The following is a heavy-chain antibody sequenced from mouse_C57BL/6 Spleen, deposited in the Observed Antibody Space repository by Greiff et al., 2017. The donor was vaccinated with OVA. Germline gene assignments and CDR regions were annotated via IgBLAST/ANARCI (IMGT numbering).Heavy chain of an antibody. J-gene: IGHJ1*03. Sequence: EVMLVESGGGLVKPGGSLKLSCAASGFTFSDYGMHWVRQAPEKGLEWVAYISSGSSTIYYADTVKGRFTISRDNAKNTLFLQMTSLRSEDTAMYYCAREIDYDWYFDVWGTGTTVTVSS. V-gene: IGHV5-17*01. CDR2: ISSGSSTI. D-gene: IGHD2-4*01. CDR3: AREIDYDWYFDV. CDR1: GFTFSDYG.